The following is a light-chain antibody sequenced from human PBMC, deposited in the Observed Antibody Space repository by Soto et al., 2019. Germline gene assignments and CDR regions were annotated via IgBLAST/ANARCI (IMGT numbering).Light chain of an antibody. J-gene: IGKJ1*01. CDR3: HQYGSAPAWT. CDR1: QSISSNY. CDR2: GAS. V-gene: IGKV3-20*01. Sequence: EIVLTQSPGTLSLFPGERATLSCRASQSISSNYLAWYQHKPGQAPILLIHGASNRATGIPDRFSGAGSGTDFTLTISRLEPEDFAVYYCHQYGSAPAWTFGQGTKVEIK.